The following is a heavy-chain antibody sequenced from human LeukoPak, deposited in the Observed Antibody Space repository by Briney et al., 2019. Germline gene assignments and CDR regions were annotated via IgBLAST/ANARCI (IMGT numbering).Heavy chain of an antibody. CDR2: IKQDGSEK. CDR1: GFTLSSYW. CDR3: ARGLGAAHFDY. V-gene: IGHV3-7*04. J-gene: IGHJ4*02. D-gene: IGHD1-26*01. Sequence: PGGSLRLSCAASGFTLSSYWMSWVRQAPGKGLGWVASIKQDGSEKYYVDSVKGRFTISRDNAKNSLYLQMNSLRAEDTAVYYCARGLGAAHFDYWGQGTLVTVSS.